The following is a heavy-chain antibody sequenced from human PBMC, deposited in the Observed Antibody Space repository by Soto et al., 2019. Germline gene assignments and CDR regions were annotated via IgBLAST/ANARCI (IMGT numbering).Heavy chain of an antibody. CDR2: ISASNGNT. CDR3: ASEPIYYNDGSGYYPLGY. V-gene: IGHV1-18*04. D-gene: IGHD3-22*01. CDR1: GYTFTTYG. J-gene: IGHJ4*02. Sequence: QVQLVQSGAEVKKPRASVKVSCKASGYTFTTYGFSWVRQAPGQGLECVGWISASNGNTHYSQKFQGRVTMTTDSSTSTAYMELRSLTSGDTAVYYCASEPIYYNDGSGYYPLGYWGQGTLVTVSS.